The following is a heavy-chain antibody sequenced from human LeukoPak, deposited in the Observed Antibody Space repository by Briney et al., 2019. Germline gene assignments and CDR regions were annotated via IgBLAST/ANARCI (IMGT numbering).Heavy chain of an antibody. CDR3: AKDRGSGWLFDY. V-gene: IGHV3-30*18. J-gene: IGHJ4*02. Sequence: PGGSLRLSCAASGFTFSSYGMHWVRQAPGKGLEWVAVISYDGSNKYYADSVKGRFTISRDNSMNTLYLQMNSLRAEDTAVYYCAKDRGSGWLFDYWGQGTLVTVSS. CDR2: ISYDGSNK. CDR1: GFTFSSYG. D-gene: IGHD6-19*01.